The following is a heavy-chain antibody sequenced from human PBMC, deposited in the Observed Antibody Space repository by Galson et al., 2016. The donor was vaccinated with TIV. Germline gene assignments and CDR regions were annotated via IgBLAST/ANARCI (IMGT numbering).Heavy chain of an antibody. Sequence: SLRLSCAVSGYMFSSNGMHWVRQAPGKGLEWVAFIRYDGSNKYYADSVKGRFTISRDNSMNTLYLQMNSLRAEDTAVYYCAKDSGSYFSYWYFDLRGRGTLVTVSS. V-gene: IGHV3-30*02. CDR3: AKDSGSYFSYWYFDL. CDR1: GYMFSSNG. CDR2: IRYDGSNK. D-gene: IGHD3-10*01. J-gene: IGHJ2*01.